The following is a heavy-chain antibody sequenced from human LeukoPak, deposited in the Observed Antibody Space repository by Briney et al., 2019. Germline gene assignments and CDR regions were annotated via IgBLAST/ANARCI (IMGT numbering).Heavy chain of an antibody. V-gene: IGHV4-39*07. CDR3: ARAGDDYGGNLSIDY. CDR2: IYYSGST. D-gene: IGHD4-23*01. J-gene: IGHJ4*02. Sequence: SETLSLTCTVSGGSISSSSYYWGWIRQPPGKGLEWIGSIYYSGSTYYTPSLKSRVTISVDTSKNQFSLKLSSLIAADAAVYYCARAGDDYGGNLSIDYWGQGTLVTVSS. CDR1: GGSISSSSYY.